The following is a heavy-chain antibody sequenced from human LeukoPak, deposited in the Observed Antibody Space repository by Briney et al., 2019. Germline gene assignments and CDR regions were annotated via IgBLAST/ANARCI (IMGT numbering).Heavy chain of an antibody. CDR3: ARRYSSSWYGGFDP. V-gene: IGHV4-39*01. CDR2: INHSGST. CDR1: GFSLRTRGEG. J-gene: IGHJ5*02. Sequence: SGPTLVKPPQTLTLTCTFSGFSLRTRGEGVGWIRQPPGRALEWIREINHSGSTYYNPSLKRRVTMSVDTSKNQFSLKLSSVTAADTAVYYCARRYSSSWYGGFDPWGQGTLVTVSS. D-gene: IGHD6-13*01.